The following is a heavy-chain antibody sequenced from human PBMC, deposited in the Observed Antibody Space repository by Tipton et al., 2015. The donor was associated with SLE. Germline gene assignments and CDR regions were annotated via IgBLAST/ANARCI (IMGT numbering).Heavy chain of an antibody. J-gene: IGHJ3*02. D-gene: IGHD6-25*01. V-gene: IGHV4-61*09. CDR2: IYTSGST. Sequence: TLSLTCTVSGGSISSCSSYCSWIRQPAGQGLEWSGHIYTSGSTNYNPSLPSRVTISGDTTRNQFSLKVSSVTATDTAVYYCARDPAGDAFDIWGQGTMVTVSS. CDR1: GGSISSCSSY. CDR3: ARDPAGDAFDI.